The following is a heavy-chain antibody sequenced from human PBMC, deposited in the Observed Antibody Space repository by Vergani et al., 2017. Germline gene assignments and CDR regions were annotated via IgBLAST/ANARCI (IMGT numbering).Heavy chain of an antibody. CDR3: ARVVVVAATYLNYYYGMDV. CDR1: GYTFTSYD. J-gene: IGHJ6*02. Sequence: QVQLVQSGAEVKKPGASVTVSCKASGYTFTSYDINWVRQATGQGLEWMGWMNPNSGNTGYAQKFQGRVTMTRNTSISTAYMELSSLRSEDTAVYYCARVVVVAATYLNYYYGMDVWGQGTTVTVSS. D-gene: IGHD2-15*01. CDR2: MNPNSGNT. V-gene: IGHV1-8*01.